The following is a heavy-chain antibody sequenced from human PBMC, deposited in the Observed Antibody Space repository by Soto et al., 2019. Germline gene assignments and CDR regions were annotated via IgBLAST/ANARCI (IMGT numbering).Heavy chain of an antibody. V-gene: IGHV4-34*01. J-gene: IGHJ4*02. Sequence: SETLSLTCAVYGGSFSGYYWSWILQPPGKGLEWIGEINHSGSTNYNPSLKSRVTISVDTSKNQFSLKLSSVTAADTAVYYCVGGEVQQLEKYDYWGRGTLVTVSS. CDR2: INHSGST. CDR3: VGGEVQQLEKYDY. D-gene: IGHD3-16*01. CDR1: GGSFSGYY.